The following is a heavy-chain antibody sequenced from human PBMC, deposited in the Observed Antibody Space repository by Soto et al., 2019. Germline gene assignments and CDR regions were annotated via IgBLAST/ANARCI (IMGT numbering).Heavy chain of an antibody. D-gene: IGHD6-13*01. CDR1: GFTFSSYG. V-gene: IGHV3-30*18. J-gene: IGHJ6*02. Sequence: GGSLRLSCTASGFTFSSYGMHWVRQAPGKGLEWVALISYDGSNKYYADSVKGRFTISRDNSKNTLYLQMNSLRAEDTAVYYCAKDQIAAAGNYGMDVWGQGTTVTVSS. CDR2: ISYDGSNK. CDR3: AKDQIAAAGNYGMDV.